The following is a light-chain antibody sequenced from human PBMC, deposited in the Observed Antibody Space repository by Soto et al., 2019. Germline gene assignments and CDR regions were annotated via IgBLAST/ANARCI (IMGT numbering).Light chain of an antibody. Sequence: QSALTQPASVSGSPGQSITISCNGTSSDVGGYNYVSWYQQHPGKAPKFMIYDVSNRPSGVSNRFSGSKSGNTASLTISGLQAEDEADYYCSSYTSSSTSVIFGGGTKVTVL. V-gene: IGLV2-14*01. CDR1: SSDVGGYNY. CDR2: DVS. CDR3: SSYTSSSTSVI. J-gene: IGLJ2*01.